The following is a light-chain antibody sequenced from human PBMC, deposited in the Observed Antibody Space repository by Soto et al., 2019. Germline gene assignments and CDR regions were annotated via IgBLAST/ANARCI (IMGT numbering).Light chain of an antibody. V-gene: IGKV1-5*01. CDR3: QQYNTYPWT. CDR1: QSISSW. CDR2: DAS. Sequence: EIAMTKSYYSLAATVCGSVPVTCRASQSISSWLAWYQQKPGKAPKLLLYDASTLQSGVPSRFSGSGSGTDFTLTISRLHPDDFATYYCQQYNTYPWTFGQAARWIS. J-gene: IGKJ1*01.